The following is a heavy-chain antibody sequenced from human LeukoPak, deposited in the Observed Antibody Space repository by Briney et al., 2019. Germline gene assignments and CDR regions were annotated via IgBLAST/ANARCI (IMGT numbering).Heavy chain of an antibody. CDR2: INPSGGST. CDR3: ARVGSSTSCYMDV. V-gene: IGHV1-46*01. Sequence: GASVKVSCKASGYTYTSYYMHWVRQAPGQGLEWMGIINPSGGSTSYAQKFQGRVTMTRDMSTSTVYMELSSLRSEDTAVYYCARVGSSTSCYMDVWGKGTTVTVSS. CDR1: GYTYTSYY. J-gene: IGHJ6*03. D-gene: IGHD2-2*01.